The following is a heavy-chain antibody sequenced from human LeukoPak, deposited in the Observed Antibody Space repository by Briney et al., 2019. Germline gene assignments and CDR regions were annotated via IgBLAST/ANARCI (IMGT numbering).Heavy chain of an antibody. J-gene: IGHJ6*03. CDR1: GYTFTSYD. D-gene: IGHD5-18*01. CDR3: ARVSGSYGYQTFYYYYYYMDV. Sequence: ASVKVSCKASGYTFTSYDINWVRQATGQGLGGMGWMNPNSGNTGYAQKFQGRVTMTRNTSISTAYMELSSLRSEDTAVYYCARVSGSYGYQTFYYYYYYMDVWGKGTTVTVSS. CDR2: MNPNSGNT. V-gene: IGHV1-8*01.